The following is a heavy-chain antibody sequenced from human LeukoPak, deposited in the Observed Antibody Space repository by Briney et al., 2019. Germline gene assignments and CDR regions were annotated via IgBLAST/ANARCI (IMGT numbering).Heavy chain of an antibody. J-gene: IGHJ4*02. Sequence: PGGSLRLSCAASGFTFSSYAMSRVRQAPGKGLEWVSAISGSGGSTYYADSVKGRFTISRDNSKNTLYLQMNSLRAEDTAVYYCAKGRNYYDFWSGYYPDYWGQGTLVTVSS. CDR3: AKGRNYYDFWSGYYPDY. CDR2: ISGSGGST. D-gene: IGHD3-3*01. V-gene: IGHV3-23*01. CDR1: GFTFSSYA.